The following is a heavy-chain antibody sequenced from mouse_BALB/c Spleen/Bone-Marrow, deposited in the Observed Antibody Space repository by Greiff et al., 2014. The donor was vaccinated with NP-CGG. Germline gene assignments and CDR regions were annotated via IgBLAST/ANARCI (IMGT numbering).Heavy chain of an antibody. Sequence: EVQLQQSGAELVKPGASVKLSCTASGFNIKDTYMHWVKQRPEQGLEWIGRIDPANGNTKYDPKFQGKATITADTSSNTAYLQLSGLTSEDTAVYYCAMITQGAGFAYWGQGTLVTVSA. D-gene: IGHD2-4*01. CDR2: IDPANGNT. V-gene: IGHV14-3*02. CDR3: AMITQGAGFAY. J-gene: IGHJ3*01. CDR1: GFNIKDTY.